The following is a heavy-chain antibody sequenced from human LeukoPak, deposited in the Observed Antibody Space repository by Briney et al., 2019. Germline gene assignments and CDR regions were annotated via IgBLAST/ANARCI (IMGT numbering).Heavy chain of an antibody. J-gene: IGHJ5*02. D-gene: IGHD6-13*01. CDR1: GYTFTGYN. Sequence: GASVKVSCKASGYTFTGYNMHWGRQSPRQGLEWMGWINPNSGGTNYAQKFQSRVTMTRDTSISTAYMELSRLRSDDTAVYYCARTAGIVAAGNINWFDPWGQGTLVTVSS. CDR2: INPNSGGT. CDR3: ARTAGIVAAGNINWFDP. V-gene: IGHV1-2*02.